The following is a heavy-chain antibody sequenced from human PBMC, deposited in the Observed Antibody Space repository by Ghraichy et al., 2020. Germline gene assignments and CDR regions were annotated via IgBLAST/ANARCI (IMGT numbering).Heavy chain of an antibody. Sequence: SETLSLTCTVSGDSLSSDYWSWMRQPPGKGLECIGYTYYTGSTHYNPSLKSRITISVDRSKNQISLRLRSVTAADTGVYYCARGVSVKYYGMDVWGQGTTVAVSS. D-gene: IGHD3-16*01. CDR1: GDSLSSDY. CDR3: ARGVSVKYYGMDV. CDR2: TYYTGST. V-gene: IGHV4-59*01. J-gene: IGHJ6*02.